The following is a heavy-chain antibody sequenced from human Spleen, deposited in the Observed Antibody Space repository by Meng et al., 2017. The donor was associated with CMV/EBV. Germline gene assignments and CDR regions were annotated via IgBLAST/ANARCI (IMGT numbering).Heavy chain of an antibody. J-gene: IGHJ4*02. CDR2: IGPAGDT. V-gene: IGHV3-13*03. Sequence: GGSLRLSCAACGFTLSRNDMHWVRQVTGKGLEWVAHIGPAGDTYYPGSVKGQFTISRDNSKNTLYLQMNSLRAEDTAVYYCAKWHMVRETIGYPDYFDYWGQGTLVTVSS. CDR3: AKWHMVRETIGYPDYFDY. CDR1: GFTLSRND. D-gene: IGHD3-10*01.